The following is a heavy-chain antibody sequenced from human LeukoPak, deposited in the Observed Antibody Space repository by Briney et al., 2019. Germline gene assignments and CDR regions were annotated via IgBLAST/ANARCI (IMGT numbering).Heavy chain of an antibody. D-gene: IGHD3-10*01. V-gene: IGHV3-30*04. CDR1: GFSFSDSV. J-gene: IGHJ4*02. CDR2: ISHDVKTT. Sequence: GKSLRLSCVASGFSFSDSVIHWVRQAPGKGLEWVAVISHDVKTTYYADSAKGRFTISRDNSRNTVFLQMNRLRPEDTAVYYCVKEAYYGWGSSPTFYFDYWGQGTRVTVSS. CDR3: VKEAYYGWGSSPTFYFDY.